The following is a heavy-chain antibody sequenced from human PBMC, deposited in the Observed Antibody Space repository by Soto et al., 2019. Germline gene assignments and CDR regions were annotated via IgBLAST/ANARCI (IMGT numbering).Heavy chain of an antibody. J-gene: IGHJ6*02. CDR2: INAGNGNT. V-gene: IGHV1-3*01. CDR1: GYTFTSYA. Sequence: QVQLVQSGAEVKKPGASVKVSCKASGYTFTSYAMHWVRQAPGQRLEWMGWINAGNGNTKYSQKFQGRVTITRDTSASTAYMELSSLRSEDTAVYYCARETYYYYYGMDVWGQVTTVTVSS. CDR3: ARETYYYYYGMDV.